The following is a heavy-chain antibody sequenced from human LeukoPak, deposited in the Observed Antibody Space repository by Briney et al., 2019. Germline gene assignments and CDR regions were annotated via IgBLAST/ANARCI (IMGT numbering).Heavy chain of an antibody. D-gene: IGHD6-19*01. CDR1: GFTFSSCG. CDR2: ISYDGSSQ. J-gene: IGHJ4*02. V-gene: IGHV3-30*03. Sequence: GGSLRLSCAASGFTFSSCGMHWVRQAPGKGLEWVAGISYDGSSQKYGDSVKGRFTISRDNSKSTLSLQISSLRADDTAVYYCARDEVGAFIVVAGTLDYWGQGTLVTVSS. CDR3: ARDEVGAFIVVAGTLDY.